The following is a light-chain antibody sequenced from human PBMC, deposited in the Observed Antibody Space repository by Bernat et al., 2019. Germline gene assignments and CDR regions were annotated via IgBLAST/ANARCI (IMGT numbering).Light chain of an antibody. J-gene: IGKJ2*01. CDR1: QSIHRPY. CDR2: GTS. Sequence: EVVLTQSPDTLSLSPGERATLSCRASQSIHRPYLAWYQQKPGQAPRLLIFGTSTRATGIPDRFSGSGSETDFTLTISRLEPEDFAVYYCQKFNINPYAFGQGTKLEIK. CDR3: QKFNINPYA. V-gene: IGKV3-20*01.